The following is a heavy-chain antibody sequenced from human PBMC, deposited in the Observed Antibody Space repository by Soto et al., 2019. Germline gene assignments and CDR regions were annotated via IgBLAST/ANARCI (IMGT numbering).Heavy chain of an antibody. Sequence: QVQLVESGGGVVQPGRSLRLSCATSGFTFSRYGMHWVRQAPGKGLEWVTLIWYDGSYKNYADSVKGRFTISRDNSKNTLYLQMNSLRAEDTAVYYCARDLNDYGELGLDSWGQGTLVNVSS. CDR3: ARDLNDYGELGLDS. CDR2: IWYDGSYK. D-gene: IGHD4-17*01. V-gene: IGHV3-33*01. J-gene: IGHJ5*01. CDR1: GFTFSRYG.